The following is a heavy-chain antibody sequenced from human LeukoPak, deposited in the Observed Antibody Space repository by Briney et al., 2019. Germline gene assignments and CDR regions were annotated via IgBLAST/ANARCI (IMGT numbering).Heavy chain of an antibody. V-gene: IGHV3-30*14. CDR2: ISYDGSNK. D-gene: IGHD3-22*01. CDR3: ARGAVDYDSSGYYPSWFDP. Sequence: PGRSLRLSCAASGFTFSSYAMHWVRQAPGKGLEWVAVISYDGSNKYYADSVKGRFTISRDNSKNTLYLQMGSLRAEDMAVYYCARGAVDYDSSGYYPSWFDPWGQGTLVTVSS. CDR1: GFTFSSYA. J-gene: IGHJ5*02.